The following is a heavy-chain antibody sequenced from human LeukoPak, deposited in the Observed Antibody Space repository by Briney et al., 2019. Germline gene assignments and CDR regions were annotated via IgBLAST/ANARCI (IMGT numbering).Heavy chain of an antibody. CDR2: IYYSGST. Sequence: SETLSPTCTVSGGSISSYYWSWIRQPPGKGLEWIGYIYYSGSTNYNPSLKSRVTISVDTSKNQFSLKLSSVTAADTAVYYCARGRRGITMVRGVIITYDYFDYWGQGTLVTVSS. CDR3: ARGRRGITMVRGVIITYDYFDY. J-gene: IGHJ4*02. D-gene: IGHD3-10*01. CDR1: GGSISSYY. V-gene: IGHV4-59*01.